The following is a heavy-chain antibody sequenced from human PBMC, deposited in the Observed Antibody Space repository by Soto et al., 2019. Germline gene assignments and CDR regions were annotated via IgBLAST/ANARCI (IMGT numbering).Heavy chain of an antibody. CDR1: GFTFGDYA. D-gene: IGHD3-3*01. CDR3: TKVKSLQFFKWLLFDF. CDR2: IRSKTYGGTT. Sequence: GGSLRLSCTASGFTFGDYAMSWFRQAPGKGLEWVGLIRSKTYGGTTEYAASVKGKFTISRDDSKSLAYPDINCLKTEGAGVYYCTKVKSLQFFKWLLFDFWGQGTQVTVSS. J-gene: IGHJ4*02. V-gene: IGHV3-49*03.